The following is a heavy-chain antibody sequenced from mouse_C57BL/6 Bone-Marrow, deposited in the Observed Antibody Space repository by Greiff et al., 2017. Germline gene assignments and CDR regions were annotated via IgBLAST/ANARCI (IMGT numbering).Heavy chain of an antibody. D-gene: IGHD2-3*01. CDR3: ARRWLNYAMDY. Sequence: QVQLQQPGAELVRPGSSVKLSCKASGYTFTSYWMDWVKQRPGQGLEWIGNIYPSDSETHYNQKFKDKATLTVDKSSSTAYMQLSSLTSEDSAVYYCARRWLNYAMDYWGQGTSVTFSS. J-gene: IGHJ4*01. CDR1: GYTFTSYW. CDR2: IYPSDSET. V-gene: IGHV1-61*01.